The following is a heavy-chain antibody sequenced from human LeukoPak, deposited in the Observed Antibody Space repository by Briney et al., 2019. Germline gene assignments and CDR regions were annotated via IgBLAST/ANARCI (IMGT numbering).Heavy chain of an antibody. D-gene: IGHD3-16*01. V-gene: IGHV3-64D*06. CDR2: ISSNGGST. Sequence: GGSLRLSCAASGFTFSSYAMHWVRQAPGKGLEYVSAISSNGGSTYYADSVKGRFTISRDNSKNTLYLQMSSLRAEDTAVYYCVKSRGGYFDYWGQGTLVTVSS. CDR1: GFTFSSYA. CDR3: VKSRGGYFDY. J-gene: IGHJ4*02.